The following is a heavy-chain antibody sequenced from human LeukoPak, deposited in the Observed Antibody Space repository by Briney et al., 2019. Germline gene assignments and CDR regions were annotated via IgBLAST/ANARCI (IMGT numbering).Heavy chain of an antibody. CDR3: ARKNKYYDILTGYWRFDY. V-gene: IGHV4-34*01. CDR1: GGSFSGYY. D-gene: IGHD3-9*01. CDR2: INRSGST. Sequence: PSETLSLTCAVYGGSFSGYYWSWIRQPPGKGLEWIGEINRSGSTNYNPSLKSRVTISVDTSKNQFSLKLSSVTAADTAVYYCARKNKYYDILTGYWRFDYWGQGTLVTVSS. J-gene: IGHJ4*02.